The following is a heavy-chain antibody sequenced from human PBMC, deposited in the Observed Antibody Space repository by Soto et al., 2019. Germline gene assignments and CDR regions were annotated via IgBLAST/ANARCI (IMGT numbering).Heavy chain of an antibody. Sequence: SETLSLTCAVSGGSISSGWWTWVRQPPGKGLEWIGEILYSGRTNYNSSLNSRVTISIDKSKKQFSLNLSSVTAADTAVYYCSSSLTDAPTWGQGTLVTVSS. CDR2: ILYSGRT. CDR3: SSSLTDAPT. V-gene: IGHV4-4*02. J-gene: IGHJ5*02. CDR1: GGSISSGW. D-gene: IGHD2-2*01.